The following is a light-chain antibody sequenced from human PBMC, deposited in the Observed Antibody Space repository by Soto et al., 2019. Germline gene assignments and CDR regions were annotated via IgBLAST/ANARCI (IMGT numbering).Light chain of an antibody. J-gene: IGKJ3*01. CDR3: QQPASFPLT. CDR2: SAS. CDR1: QGISRW. Sequence: DIQMTQSPSSVSASVGDRVIITCRASQGISRWLAWYQKKPGRAPSLLIYSASTLYSGVPSRFSGSGSGTDFTLTISSLRPEDFATYYCQQPASFPLTFGPGTKLEIK. V-gene: IGKV1-12*01.